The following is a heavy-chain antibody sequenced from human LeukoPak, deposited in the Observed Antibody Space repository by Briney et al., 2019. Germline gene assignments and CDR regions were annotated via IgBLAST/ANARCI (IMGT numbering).Heavy chain of an antibody. Sequence: PGKSLRLSCAASVFSFSTYGIHWVRQAPGKGLEWVAVMWYDGSKDYYADSVKGRLTISRDTSKNTLYLQMNNLRAEDTAVYYCAKDRETYEYTFDYWGQGTLVTVSS. D-gene: IGHD6-6*01. CDR2: MWYDGSKD. J-gene: IGHJ4*02. CDR3: AKDRETYEYTFDY. V-gene: IGHV3-33*06. CDR1: VFSFSTYG.